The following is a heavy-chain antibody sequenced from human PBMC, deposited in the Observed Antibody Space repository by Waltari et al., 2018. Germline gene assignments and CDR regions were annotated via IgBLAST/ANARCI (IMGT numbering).Heavy chain of an antibody. CDR3: SGDSSGYKFDY. CDR1: GFTFSASA. CDR2: IRTKPNNYAT. V-gene: IGHV3-73*02. D-gene: IGHD3-22*01. J-gene: IGHJ4*02. Sequence: EVQLVESGGGLVQPGGSLKLSCAASGFTFSASAMHWVRQASGKGLEWVGRIRTKPNNYATAYAASVRGRFTISRDDSKNTAYLQMNSLKTEDTAVYYCSGDSSGYKFDYWGQGTLVTVSS.